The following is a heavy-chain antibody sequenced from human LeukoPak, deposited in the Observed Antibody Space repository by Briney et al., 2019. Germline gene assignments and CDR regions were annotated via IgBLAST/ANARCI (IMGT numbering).Heavy chain of an antibody. CDR1: GFTFSSYS. V-gene: IGHV3-21*04. Sequence: GGSLRLSCAASGFTFSSYSMNWVRQAPGKGLEWVSSISSSSSYIYYADSVKGRFTISRDNSKNTLYLQMNSLRAEDTAVYYCAKESVYYYDSSGFIDYWGQGTLVTVSS. D-gene: IGHD3-22*01. CDR2: ISSSSSYI. CDR3: AKESVYYYDSSGFIDY. J-gene: IGHJ4*02.